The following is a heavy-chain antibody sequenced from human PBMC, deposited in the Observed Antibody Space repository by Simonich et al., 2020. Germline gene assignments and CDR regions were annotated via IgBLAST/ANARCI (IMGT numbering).Heavy chain of an antibody. CDR2: INHSGRT. D-gene: IGHD3-9*01. CDR1: GGSFSGYY. J-gene: IGHJ5*02. Sequence: QVQLQQWGAGLLKPSETLSLTCAVYGGSFSGYYWSWIRQPPGKGLECIGEINHSGRTNSKPLLKSVVTISVDTSKNKFSLKLSSVTAADTAVYYCARCGLVNYDILTGYHNWFDPWGQGTLVTVSS. CDR3: ARCGLVNYDILTGYHNWFDP. V-gene: IGHV4-34*01.